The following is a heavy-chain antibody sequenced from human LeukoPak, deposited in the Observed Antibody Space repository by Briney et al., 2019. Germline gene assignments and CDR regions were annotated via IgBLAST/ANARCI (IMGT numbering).Heavy chain of an antibody. D-gene: IGHD2-15*01. CDR2: ISGSGGST. J-gene: IGHJ6*02. CDR1: GFTFSSYA. CDR3: AKVGCSGGSCYPYYYGMDV. V-gene: IGHV3-23*01. Sequence: GGSLRLSCAASGFTFSSYAMSWVRQAPGKGLEWVSAISGSGGSTYYADSVKGRFTISRDNSKNTLYLQMNGLRAEDTAVYYCAKVGCSGGSCYPYYYGMDVWGQGTTVTVSS.